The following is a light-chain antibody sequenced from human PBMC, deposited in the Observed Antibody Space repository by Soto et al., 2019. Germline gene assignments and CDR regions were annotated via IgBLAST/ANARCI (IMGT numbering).Light chain of an antibody. Sequence: DIQMTQSPSSLSASVGDRVTITCRASQGISNYLAWYQQKPGKVPKLLIYAASTLQSGVPARFSGSGSGTEFALTISRLPPEDVAAYYCQKYNSAPPWTFGQGTKVELK. CDR1: QGISNY. V-gene: IGKV1-27*01. J-gene: IGKJ1*01. CDR2: AAS. CDR3: QKYNSAPPWT.